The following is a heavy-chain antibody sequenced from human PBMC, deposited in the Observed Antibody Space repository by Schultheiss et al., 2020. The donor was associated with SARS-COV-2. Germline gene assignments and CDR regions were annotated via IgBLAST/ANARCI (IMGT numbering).Heavy chain of an antibody. CDR3: VPLRGVVVVPAAPGY. CDR1: GGSISGYY. J-gene: IGHJ4*02. Sequence: SETLSLTCTVSGGSISGYYWSWIRQPAGKGLEWIGRIYTSGSTNYNPSLKSRVTMSVDTSKNQFSLKLSSVTAADTAVYYCVPLRGVVVVPAAPGYWGQGTLVTVSS. CDR2: IYTSGST. V-gene: IGHV4-4*07. D-gene: IGHD2-2*01.